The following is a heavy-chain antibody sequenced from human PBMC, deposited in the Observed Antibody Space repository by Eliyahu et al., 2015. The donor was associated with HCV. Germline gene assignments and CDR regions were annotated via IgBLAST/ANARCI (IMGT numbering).Heavy chain of an antibody. CDR2: IYYSGST. CDR3: ARRGRGMTPVSAFDI. Sequence: QLQLQESGPGLVKPSETLSLTCTVSGGSISSSSYYWGWIRQPPGKGLEWIGSIYYSGSTYYNPSLKSRVTISVDTSKNQFSLKLSSVTAADTAVYYCARRGRGMTPVSAFDIWGQGTMVTVSS. V-gene: IGHV4-39*01. D-gene: IGHD1-14*01. J-gene: IGHJ3*02. CDR1: GGSISSSSYY.